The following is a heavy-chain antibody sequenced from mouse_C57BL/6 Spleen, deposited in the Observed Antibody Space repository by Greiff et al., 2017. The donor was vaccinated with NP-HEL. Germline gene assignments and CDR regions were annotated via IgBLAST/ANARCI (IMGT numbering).Heavy chain of an antibody. CDR2: IHPNSGST. CDR3: ARTVVATYYAMDY. CDR1: GYTFTSYW. V-gene: IGHV1-64*01. Sequence: QVQLQQPGAELVKPGASVKLSCKASGYTFTSYWMHWVKQRPGQGLEWIGMIHPNSGSTNYNEKFKSKATLTVDKSSSTAYMQLSSLTSEDSAVYYCARTVVATYYAMDYWGQGTSVTVSS. D-gene: IGHD1-1*01. J-gene: IGHJ4*01.